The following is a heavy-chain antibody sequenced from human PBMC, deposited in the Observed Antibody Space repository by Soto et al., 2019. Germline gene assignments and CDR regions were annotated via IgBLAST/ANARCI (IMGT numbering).Heavy chain of an antibody. CDR1: GYTFTSNA. CDR2: INPGNGNT. Sequence: QVQLVQSGAEVKKPGASVKVSCKASGYTFTSNAMNWVRQAPGQRLEWMGWINPGNGNTKYSQKFQGRVTITRDTSASTAYMELSSLRSEDTAVYYCAKSGTWSDVQWFDPWGPGTLVTVSS. CDR3: AKSGTWSDVQWFDP. V-gene: IGHV1-3*01. J-gene: IGHJ5*02. D-gene: IGHD6-13*01.